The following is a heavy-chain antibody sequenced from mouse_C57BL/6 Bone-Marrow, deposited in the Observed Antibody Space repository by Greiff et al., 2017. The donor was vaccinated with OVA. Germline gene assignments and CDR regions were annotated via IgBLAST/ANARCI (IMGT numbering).Heavy chain of an antibody. CDR2: IYWVADK. D-gene: IGHD2-12*01. CDR3: ARGLRDYFDY. V-gene: IGHV8-12*01. CDR1: GFSLSTSGMG. Sequence: QVTLKESGPGILQSSQTLSLTCSFSGFSLSTSGMGVSWIRQPSGQGLEWLAHIYWVADKRYNPSLKSRLPSSKDTSRNQVLLKITSVDTADTATYYCARGLRDYFDYWGQGTTLTVSS. J-gene: IGHJ2*01.